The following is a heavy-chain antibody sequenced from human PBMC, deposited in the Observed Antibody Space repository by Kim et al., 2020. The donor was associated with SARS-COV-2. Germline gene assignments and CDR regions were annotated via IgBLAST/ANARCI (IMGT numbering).Heavy chain of an antibody. Sequence: GGSLRLSCAASGFTVSSNYMSWVRQAPGKGLEWVSVIYSGGSTYYADSVKGRFTISRDNSKNTLYLQMNSLRAEDTAVYYCARISPRVDTPKRYIWGQGTMVTVSS. J-gene: IGHJ3*02. V-gene: IGHV3-53*01. D-gene: IGHD5-18*01. CDR1: GFTVSSNY. CDR3: ARISPRVDTPKRYI. CDR2: IYSGGST.